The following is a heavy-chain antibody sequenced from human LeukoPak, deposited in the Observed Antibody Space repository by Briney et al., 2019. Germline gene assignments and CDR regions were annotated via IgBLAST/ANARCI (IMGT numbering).Heavy chain of an antibody. V-gene: IGHV3-30*02. CDR3: AKRGAYDSSGYYYHYYYYYMDV. CDR1: GFTFSSYG. Sequence: GGSLRLSCAASGFTFSSYGMHWVRQAPGKGLEWVAFMRYDGSNKYYADSVKGRFTISRDNSKNTLYLQMNSLRAEDTAVYYCAKRGAYDSSGYYYHYYYYYMDVWGKGTTVTISS. CDR2: MRYDGSNK. J-gene: IGHJ6*03. D-gene: IGHD3-22*01.